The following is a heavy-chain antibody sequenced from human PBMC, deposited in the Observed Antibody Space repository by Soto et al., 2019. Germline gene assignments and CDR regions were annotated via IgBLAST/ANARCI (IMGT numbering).Heavy chain of an antibody. CDR3: ARRNWGKGDFDY. CDR2: ISSSSSAI. V-gene: IGHV3-48*02. Sequence: EVQLVESGGGLVQPGGSLRLSCAASGFTFSSYTMNWVRQAPGKGLEWVSYISSSSSAIFYADSVKGRFTISRDNARSSLNLQMDSLRDEDTAVYYCARRNWGKGDFDYWGQGTLVTVSS. CDR1: GFTFSSYT. D-gene: IGHD7-27*01. J-gene: IGHJ4*02.